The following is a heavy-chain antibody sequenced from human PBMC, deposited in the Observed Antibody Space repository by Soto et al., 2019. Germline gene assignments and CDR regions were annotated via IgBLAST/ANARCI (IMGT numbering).Heavy chain of an antibody. J-gene: IGHJ4*02. CDR3: AHRVLRTVFGLVTTTAIYFDF. CDR1: GFSLTTSGVG. Sequence: QITLNESGPTQVKPRQTLTLTCTFSGFSLTTSGVGVGWIRQSPGKAPEWLALIYWDDDKRYSPSLKSRLSITTDTSKTQVVLTMADLDPADTATYYCAHRVLRTVFGLVTTTAIYFDFWGQGTPVAVSS. D-gene: IGHD3-3*01. V-gene: IGHV2-5*02. CDR2: IYWDDDK.